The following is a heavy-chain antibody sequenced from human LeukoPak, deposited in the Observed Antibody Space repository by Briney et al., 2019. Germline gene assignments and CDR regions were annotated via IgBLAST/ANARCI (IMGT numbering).Heavy chain of an antibody. J-gene: IGHJ3*02. V-gene: IGHV4-39*07. CDR1: GGSISSSSYY. Sequence: SETLSLTCTVSGGSISSSSYYWGWIRQPPGKGLEWIGSIYYSGSTNYNPSLKSRVTISVDTSKNQFSLKLSSVTAADTAVYYCARARMYYDFWSGQNDAFDIWGQGTMVTVSS. CDR2: IYYSGST. CDR3: ARARMYYDFWSGQNDAFDI. D-gene: IGHD3-3*01.